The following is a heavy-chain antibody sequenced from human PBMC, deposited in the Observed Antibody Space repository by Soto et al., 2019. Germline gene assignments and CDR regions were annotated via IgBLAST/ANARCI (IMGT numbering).Heavy chain of an antibody. Sequence: ASVKVSCKASGYTFTSYGISWVRQAPGEGLEWMGWISAYNGNTNYAQKLQGRVTMTTDTSTSTAYMELRSLRSDDTAVYYCARDSTTVTTNWFDPWGQGTLVTVSS. CDR2: ISAYNGNT. V-gene: IGHV1-18*01. CDR1: GYTFTSYG. J-gene: IGHJ5*02. CDR3: ARDSTTVTTNWFDP. D-gene: IGHD4-17*01.